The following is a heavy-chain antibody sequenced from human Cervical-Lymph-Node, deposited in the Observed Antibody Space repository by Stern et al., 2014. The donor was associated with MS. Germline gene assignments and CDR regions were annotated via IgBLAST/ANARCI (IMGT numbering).Heavy chain of an antibody. CDR1: GYNFNAYY. CDR3: ATGRMTDFEY. V-gene: IGHV1-2*02. J-gene: IGHJ4*02. Sequence: VQLVESGAEVNKPGASGKVACKPSGYNFNAYYIHWVRQAPGQGLEWMGWINPNSGGTNYAQKFQGRATMTRDTSISTAYMELTGLTTDDTAVYYCATGRMTDFEYWGQGTLATVSS. CDR2: INPNSGGT. D-gene: IGHD2-21*02.